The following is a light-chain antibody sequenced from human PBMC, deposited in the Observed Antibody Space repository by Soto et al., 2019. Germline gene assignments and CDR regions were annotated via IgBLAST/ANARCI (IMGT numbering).Light chain of an antibody. V-gene: IGLV2-11*01. Sequence: QSVLTQPRSVSGSPGQSVTISCTGSSSDVGGYNYVSWYQQHPGKVPKLMIFDVNKRPSGVPDRFSGSKSGNTASLTISGLQAEDDADYHCCSYAGSNILMFGGGTKLTVL. CDR3: CSYAGSNILM. J-gene: IGLJ3*02. CDR2: DVN. CDR1: SSDVGGYNY.